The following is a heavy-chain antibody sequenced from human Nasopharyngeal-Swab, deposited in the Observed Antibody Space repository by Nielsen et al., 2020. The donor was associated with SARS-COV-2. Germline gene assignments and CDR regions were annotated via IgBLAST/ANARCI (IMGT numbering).Heavy chain of an antibody. CDR1: GFTFSSYA. Sequence: GALKISCAASGFTFSSYAMNWVRQAPGKGLEWVSGISGSGGSTYYADSVRGRFTISRDNAKNTLYLQMNSLRAEDTAVYYCARAGVVVPAAINYYYGMDVWGQGTTVTVSS. CDR3: ARAGVVVPAAINYYYGMDV. D-gene: IGHD2-2*01. CDR2: ISGSGGST. J-gene: IGHJ6*02. V-gene: IGHV3-23*01.